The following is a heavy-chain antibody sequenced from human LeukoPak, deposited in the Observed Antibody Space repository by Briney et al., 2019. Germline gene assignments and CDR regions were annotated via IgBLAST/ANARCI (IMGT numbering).Heavy chain of an antibody. V-gene: IGHV3-23*01. J-gene: IGHJ4*02. D-gene: IGHD2-2*02. Sequence: PGGSLRLSCAPSGFTFSSYAMSWVRQAPGKGLEWVSAIGATGGSTYYADSVKGRFTISRDNSKSTLYLQMNSLGAEDTAVYYCARPDCSSTSCYRPVYWGQGTLVTVSS. CDR2: IGATGGST. CDR1: GFTFSSYA. CDR3: ARPDCSSTSCYRPVY.